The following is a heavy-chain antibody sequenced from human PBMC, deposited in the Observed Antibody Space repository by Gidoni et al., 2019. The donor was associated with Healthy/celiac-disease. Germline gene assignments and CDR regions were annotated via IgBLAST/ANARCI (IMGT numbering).Heavy chain of an antibody. J-gene: IGHJ4*02. Sequence: QFPLKESGPVLVKPTETLTLTCTVSGFSLSTARMGVSWIRQPPGKALEWLAHIFSNDEKSYSTSLKSRLTISKDTSKSQVVLTMTNMDPVDTATYYCARISAPIGDPGGYFDYWGQGTLVTVSS. CDR1: GFSLSTARMG. CDR3: ARISAPIGDPGGYFDY. V-gene: IGHV2-26*01. D-gene: IGHD3-10*01. CDR2: IFSNDEK.